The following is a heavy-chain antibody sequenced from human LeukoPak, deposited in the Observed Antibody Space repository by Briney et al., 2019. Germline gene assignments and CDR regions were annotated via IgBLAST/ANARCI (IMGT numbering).Heavy chain of an antibody. CDR2: ISGSGGST. D-gene: IGHD4-17*01. V-gene: IGHV3-23*01. CDR3: AKGTTVTYYYFDY. CDR1: GFTFSSYA. J-gene: IGHJ4*02. Sequence: GGSLRLSCAASGFTFSSYAMSWVRQAPGKGLEWVSAISGSGGSTYYADSVKGRFTTSRDNSKNTLYLQMNSLRAEDTAVYYCAKGTTVTYYYFDYWGQGTLVTVSS.